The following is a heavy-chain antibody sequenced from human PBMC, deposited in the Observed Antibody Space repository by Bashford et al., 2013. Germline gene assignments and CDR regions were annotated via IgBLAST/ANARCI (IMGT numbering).Heavy chain of an antibody. J-gene: IGHJ5*01. Sequence: SSETLSLTCSVSGGSISSSRDLWGWIRQPPGKGLEWIGSFSYSGSTFYNPSLKSRLTISADTSGNQFSLKLSSVTAADTALYYCARHDHSDFGDPNWFDPWGPGTMVTVSS. D-gene: IGHD4-17*01. CDR2: FSYSGST. V-gene: IGHV4-39*01. CDR3: ARHDHSDFGDPNWFDP. CDR1: GGSISSSRDL.